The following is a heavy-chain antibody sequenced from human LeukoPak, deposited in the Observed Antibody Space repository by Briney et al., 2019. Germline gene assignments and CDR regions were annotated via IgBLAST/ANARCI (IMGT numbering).Heavy chain of an antibody. CDR1: GFTFSSYS. D-gene: IGHD4-17*01. CDR2: ISSSSGYI. Sequence: GGSLRLSCAASGFTFSSYSMNWVRQAPGKGLEWGSSISSSSGYIYYADSVKGRFTISRDNAKNSLYLQMNSLRAEDTAVYYCARVHDYGDYNFFDPWGQGTLVTVSS. J-gene: IGHJ5*02. V-gene: IGHV3-21*01. CDR3: ARVHDYGDYNFFDP.